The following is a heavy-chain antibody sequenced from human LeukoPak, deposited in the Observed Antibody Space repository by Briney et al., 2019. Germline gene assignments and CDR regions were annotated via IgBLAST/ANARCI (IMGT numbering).Heavy chain of an antibody. CDR1: GGSISSYY. Sequence: PSETLSLTCTVSGGSISSYYWSWIRQPPGKGLEWIGYIYYSGSTNYNPSLKSRVTISVDTSKNQFSLKLSSVTAADTAVYYCARHGGYCTNGVCYGDFDYWGQGTLVTSPQ. CDR3: ARHGGYCTNGVCYGDFDY. D-gene: IGHD2-8*01. CDR2: IYYSGST. V-gene: IGHV4-59*08. J-gene: IGHJ4*02.